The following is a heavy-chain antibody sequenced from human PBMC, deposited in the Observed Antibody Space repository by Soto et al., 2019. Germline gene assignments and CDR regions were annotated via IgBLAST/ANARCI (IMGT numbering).Heavy chain of an antibody. V-gene: IGHV1-69*04. CDR2: VNPILSMS. D-gene: IGHD3-10*01. J-gene: IGHJ4*02. CDR1: GDTFSFYS. CDR3: ATSYGSGYRAFDY. Sequence: QVQLVESGAEVKRPGSSVKVSCKASGDTFSFYSINWVRQAPGLGLEWMGRVNPILSMSNYAQRFQGRVTMTADKSTRTDYMELSGLRCEDTAMYYCATSYGSGYRAFDYWGQGALVTVSS.